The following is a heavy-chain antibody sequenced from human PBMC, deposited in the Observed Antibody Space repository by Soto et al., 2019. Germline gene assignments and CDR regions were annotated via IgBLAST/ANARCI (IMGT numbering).Heavy chain of an antibody. D-gene: IGHD3-10*01. Sequence: EVQLLQTGGGLVQPGESLRLSCAASGFAFRSYAVTWVRQGPGRGLEWVATIHSGGRDSYYGASGKGRFTVSRDNYNNTVDLYMSSLGAADTAVYYCTKGRGGSGKVPLDFWGQGTLVAVSS. CDR1: GFAFRSYA. CDR2: IHSGGRDS. CDR3: TKGRGGSGKVPLDF. J-gene: IGHJ4*02. V-gene: IGHV3-23*01.